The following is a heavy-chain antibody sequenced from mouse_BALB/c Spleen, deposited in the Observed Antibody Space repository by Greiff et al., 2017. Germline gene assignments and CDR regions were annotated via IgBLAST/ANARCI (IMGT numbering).Heavy chain of an antibody. V-gene: IGHV1S81*02. CDR3: TRWDYGNSAPFAY. D-gene: IGHD2-1*01. CDR1: GYTFTSYY. CDR2: INPSNGGT. J-gene: IGHJ3*01. Sequence: QVQLKQPGAELVKPGASVKLSCKASGYTFTSYYMYWVKQRPGQGLEWIGGINPSNGGTNFNEKFKSKATLTVDKSSSTAYMQLSSLTSEDSAVYYCTRWDYGNSAPFAYWGQGTLVTVSA.